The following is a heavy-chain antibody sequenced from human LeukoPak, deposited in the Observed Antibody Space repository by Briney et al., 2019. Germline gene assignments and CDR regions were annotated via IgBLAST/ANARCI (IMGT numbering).Heavy chain of an antibody. CDR3: ARSNTYYYDSSGYELDY. CDR2: ISYDGSNK. D-gene: IGHD3-22*01. J-gene: IGHJ4*02. V-gene: IGHV3-30-3*01. CDR1: GFTFSSYA. Sequence: GRSLRLSCAASGFTFSSYAMHWVRQAPGKGLEWVAAISYDGSNKYYADSVKGRFTISRDNSKNTLYLQMNSLRAEDTAVYYCARSNTYYYDSSGYELDYWGQGTLVTVSS.